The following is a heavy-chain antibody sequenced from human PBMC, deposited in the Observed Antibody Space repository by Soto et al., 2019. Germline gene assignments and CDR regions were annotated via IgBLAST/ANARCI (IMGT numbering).Heavy chain of an antibody. V-gene: IGHV4-30-4*01. CDR1: GGFISSGDYY. Sequence: QVQLQESGPGLVKPSETLSLTCTVSGGFISSGDYYWSWIRQPPGKGLEWIGYIYYSGRTYYNPSLRSRVSISVDTSKNQFSLELGYVTAADTAVYYCARDGGESAYCGGDCPQWYFDLWGRGTLVTVSS. J-gene: IGHJ2*01. CDR3: ARDGGESAYCGGDCPQWYFDL. CDR2: IYYSGRT. D-gene: IGHD2-21*02.